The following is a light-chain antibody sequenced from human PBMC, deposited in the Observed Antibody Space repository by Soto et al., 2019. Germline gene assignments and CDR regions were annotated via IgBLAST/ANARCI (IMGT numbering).Light chain of an antibody. Sequence: QSALTQPRSVSGSPGQSVTISCTGRSSDVGLYNYVSWYRQHPGKAPKLLIYDVTKRPSGVPDRFSGSKSGNTASLTISGLQAEDEADYYCCSYAGSYIPFVFGTGTKVTVL. CDR2: DVT. V-gene: IGLV2-11*01. CDR1: SSDVGLYNY. CDR3: CSYAGSYIPFV. J-gene: IGLJ1*01.